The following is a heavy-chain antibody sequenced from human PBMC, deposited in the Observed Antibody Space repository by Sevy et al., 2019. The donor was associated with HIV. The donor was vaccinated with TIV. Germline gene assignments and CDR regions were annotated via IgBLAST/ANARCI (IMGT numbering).Heavy chain of an antibody. Sequence: GGYLRLSCAASGFTFSSYAMHWVRQAPGKGLEWLAVISYDGSNKYYADSVKGRFTISRDNSKNKLYLQMNSLRAEVTAVYYCARDLSMLEAGTGIKRGWYGNYFDYWGQGTLVTVSS. CDR2: ISYDGSNK. J-gene: IGHJ4*02. V-gene: IGHV3-30-3*01. CDR1: GFTFSSYA. D-gene: IGHD6-19*01. CDR3: ARDLSMLEAGTGIKRGWYGNYFDY.